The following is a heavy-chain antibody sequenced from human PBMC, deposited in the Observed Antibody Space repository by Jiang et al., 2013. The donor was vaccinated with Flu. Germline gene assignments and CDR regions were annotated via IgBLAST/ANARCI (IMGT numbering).Heavy chain of an antibody. CDR1: GYLISNGFY. Sequence: VKPSETLSLSCAVSGYLISNGFYWGWIRQPPGKGLEWIGSIYYTGTTYYNPSLKSRVTISVYTSKNQLSLRLSSVTAADTAVYYCARVYRTSSPFDYWGQGTLVTVSS. D-gene: IGHD2-2*01. CDR3: ARVYRTSSPFDY. V-gene: IGHV4-38-2*01. CDR2: IYYTGTT. J-gene: IGHJ4*02.